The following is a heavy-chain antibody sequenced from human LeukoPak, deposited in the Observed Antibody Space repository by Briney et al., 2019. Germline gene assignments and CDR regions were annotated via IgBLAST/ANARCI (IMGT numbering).Heavy chain of an antibody. V-gene: IGHV4-59*12. CDR2: IYYSGST. J-gene: IGHJ4*02. CDR1: GGSISSYY. Sequence: KASETLSLTCTVSGGSISSYYWSWIRQPPGKGLEWIGYIYYSGSTNYNPSLKSRVTISVDTSKNQFSLKLSSVTAADTAVYYCARTVSGSYHHYYFDYWGQGTLVTVSS. D-gene: IGHD1-26*01. CDR3: ARTVSGSYHHYYFDY.